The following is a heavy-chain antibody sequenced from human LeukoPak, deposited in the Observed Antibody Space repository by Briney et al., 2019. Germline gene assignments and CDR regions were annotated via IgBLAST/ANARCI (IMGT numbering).Heavy chain of an antibody. CDR1: GFTVGSHA. Sequence: GGSLRLSCAASGFTVGSHAMTWVRQAPGKGLEWVSGITYSGDNTYYAGSVKGRFTISRDNAKNSLFLQMDSLRAEDTAVYYCATYTNWVAGDVWGQGTTVSVSS. D-gene: IGHD3-16*01. CDR3: ATYTNWVAGDV. J-gene: IGHJ6*02. CDR2: ITYSGDNT. V-gene: IGHV3-23*01.